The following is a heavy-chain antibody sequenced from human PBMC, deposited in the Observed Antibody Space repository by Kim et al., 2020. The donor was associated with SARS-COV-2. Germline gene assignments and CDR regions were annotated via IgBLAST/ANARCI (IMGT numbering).Heavy chain of an antibody. CDR2: INHSGST. D-gene: IGHD4-4*01. CDR3: ARSHKMGQYGY. V-gene: IGHV4-34*01. J-gene: IGHJ4*02. CDR1: GGSFSGYY. Sequence: SETLSLTCAVYGGSFSGYYWSWIRQPPGKGLEWIGEINHSGSTNYNPSLKSRVTISVDTSKNQFSLKLSSVTAADTAVYYCARSHKMGQYGYWGQGTLVTVSS.